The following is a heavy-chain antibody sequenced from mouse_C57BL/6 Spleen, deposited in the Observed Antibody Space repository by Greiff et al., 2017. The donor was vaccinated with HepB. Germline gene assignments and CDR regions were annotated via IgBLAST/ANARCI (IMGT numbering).Heavy chain of an antibody. V-gene: IGHV14-3*01. CDR2: IDPANGNT. Sequence: EVQLQQSVAELVRPGASVKLSCTASGFNIKNTYMHWVKQRPEQGLEWIGRIDPANGNTKYAPKFQGKATITADTSSNTAYLQLSSLTSEDTAIYYCARSLITTVVATPFAYWGQGTLVTVSA. CDR3: ARSLITTVVATPFAY. CDR1: GFNIKNTY. J-gene: IGHJ3*01. D-gene: IGHD1-1*01.